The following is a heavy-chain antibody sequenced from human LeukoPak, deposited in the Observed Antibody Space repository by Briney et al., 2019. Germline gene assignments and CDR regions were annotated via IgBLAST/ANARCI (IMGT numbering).Heavy chain of an antibody. D-gene: IGHD6-13*01. J-gene: IGHJ4*02. CDR3: ATDLTYSSSLDFFDY. CDR1: GYTFTDYF. Sequence: ASVKVSCKSSGYTFTDYFLHWVRQAPGQGLEWMGCINLHTGGAHYAQKFQDRVTMTEDTSTDTAYMELSSLRSEDTAVYYCATDLTYSSSLDFFDYWGQGTLVTVSS. V-gene: IGHV1-2*02. CDR2: INLHTGGA.